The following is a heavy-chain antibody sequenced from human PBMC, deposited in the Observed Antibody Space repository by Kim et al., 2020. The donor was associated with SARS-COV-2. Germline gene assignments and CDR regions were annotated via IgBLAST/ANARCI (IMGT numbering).Heavy chain of an antibody. D-gene: IGHD3-3*01. J-gene: IGHJ4*02. CDR3: ARSSNLITIFGVVIIPGEGYFDY. CDR2: INAGNGNT. V-gene: IGHV1-3*01. CDR1: GYTFTSYA. Sequence: ASVKVSCKASGYTFTSYAMHWVRQAPGQRLEWMGWINAGNGNTKYSQKFQGRVTITRDTSASTAYMELSSLRSEDTAVYYCARSSNLITIFGVVIIPGEGYFDYGGQGTLVTVSS.